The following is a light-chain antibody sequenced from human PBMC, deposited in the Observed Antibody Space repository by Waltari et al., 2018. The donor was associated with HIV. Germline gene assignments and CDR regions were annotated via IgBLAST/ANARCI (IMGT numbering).Light chain of an antibody. CDR2: DDN. J-gene: IGLJ1*01. Sequence: NFILTQPHSVSESPGKTVTISCARSSGGIASNSVQWYQQRPGRAPTHVIDDDNQRPSGVPDRFSGSIDSSSNSASLTIYDLKTEDEADYYCQSYDSTNPCIFGTGTRVTVL. V-gene: IGLV6-57*03. CDR3: QSYDSTNPCI. CDR1: SGGIASNS.